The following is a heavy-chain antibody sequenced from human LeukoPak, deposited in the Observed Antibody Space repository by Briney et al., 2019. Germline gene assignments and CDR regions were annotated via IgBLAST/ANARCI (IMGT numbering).Heavy chain of an antibody. CDR1: GGSISSSSYY. V-gene: IGHV4-39*01. CDR2: IYYSGST. Sequence: SETLSLTCTVSGGSISSSSYYWGWIRQPPGKGLEWIGSIYYSGSTYYNPSLKSRVTISVDTSKNQFSLKLSSVTAVDTAVYYCARHDYSNNWFDPWGQGTLVTVSS. J-gene: IGHJ5*02. D-gene: IGHD4-11*01. CDR3: ARHDYSNNWFDP.